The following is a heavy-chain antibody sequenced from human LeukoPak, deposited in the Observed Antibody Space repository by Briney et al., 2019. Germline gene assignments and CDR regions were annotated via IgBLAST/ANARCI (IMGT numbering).Heavy chain of an antibody. CDR2: ISGSGGST. J-gene: IGHJ4*02. Sequence: PGGSLRLSCAASGFTLSTYAMSWVRQAPGKGLEWVSAISGSGGSTYYADSVKGRFTISRDNSKNTQYLQMNSLRAEDTAVYYCAKDISAGVAGTDFDYWGQGTLVTVSS. CDR3: AKDISAGVAGTDFDY. V-gene: IGHV3-23*01. D-gene: IGHD6-19*01. CDR1: GFTLSTYA.